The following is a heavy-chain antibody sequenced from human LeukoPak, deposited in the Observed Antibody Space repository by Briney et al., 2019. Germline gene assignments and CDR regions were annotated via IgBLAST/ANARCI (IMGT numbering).Heavy chain of an antibody. D-gene: IGHD1-26*01. CDR2: ISGSGGNT. CDR3: AKTTVNSGTHFDY. V-gene: IGHV3-23*01. Sequence: GGSLRLPCAASGFTFSSYAMSWVRQAPGKGLEWVSAISGSGGNTYYADSVKGRFTISRDNSKNTLYLQMNSLRAEDTAVYYCAKTTVNSGTHFDYWGQGTLVTVSS. J-gene: IGHJ4*02. CDR1: GFTFSSYA.